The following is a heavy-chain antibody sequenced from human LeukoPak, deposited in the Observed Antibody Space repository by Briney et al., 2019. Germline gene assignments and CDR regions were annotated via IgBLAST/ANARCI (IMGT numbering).Heavy chain of an antibody. CDR2: ISTDARTI. V-gene: IGHV3-74*01. D-gene: IGHD6-13*01. Sequence: GGSLRLSCAASGFTFSSYSMSWVRQAPGKGLVWVSHISTDARTITYADFVKGRFTISRDNAKNTLYLQMNSLRAEDTALYYCVRGQATAWGLDNWGQGTLVTVSS. CDR1: GFTFSSYS. CDR3: VRGQATAWGLDN. J-gene: IGHJ4*02.